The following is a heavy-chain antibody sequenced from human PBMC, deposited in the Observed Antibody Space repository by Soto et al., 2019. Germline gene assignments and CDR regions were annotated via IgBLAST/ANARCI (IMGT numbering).Heavy chain of an antibody. V-gene: IGHV4-30-4*01. CDR1: GGSMSSGDYY. CDR3: VREVEYYSSSSHWFDP. Sequence: QVQLQESGPGLVNPSQTLSLTCTVSGGSMSSGDYYWSWIRQPPGKGLEWIGYISHSGNTYYNPSLRSRISLSVDTSKNQFSLQVTSGTAADTAVYYCVREVEYYSSSSHWFDPWGQGTLVAVSS. CDR2: ISHSGNT. D-gene: IGHD6-6*01. J-gene: IGHJ5*02.